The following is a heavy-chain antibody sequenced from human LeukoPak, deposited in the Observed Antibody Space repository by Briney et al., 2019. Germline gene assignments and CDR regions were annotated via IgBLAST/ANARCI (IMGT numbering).Heavy chain of an antibody. CDR2: VSYTGNT. V-gene: IGHV4-39*01. CDR1: GGSVSTSGYY. Sequence: SETLSLTCTVSGGSVSTSGYYWGWIRQPPGKGLEWIGSVSYTGNTYYNPSLKSRVATSADTSKNQFSLKLSSVTAADTAVYFCVRPVAYSYGQFGSWGQGTLVTVSS. D-gene: IGHD5-18*01. CDR3: VRPVAYSYGQFGS. J-gene: IGHJ4*02.